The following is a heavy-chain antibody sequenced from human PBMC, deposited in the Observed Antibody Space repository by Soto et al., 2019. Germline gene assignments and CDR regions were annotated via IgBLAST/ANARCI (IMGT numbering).Heavy chain of an antibody. Sequence: APVKASCKASGYTFTSYGISWVRQAPGQELEWMGWISAYNGNTKYTQKLQGRVTMTTDTSTSTAYMELRSLRSDYTAVYYFARHLVYDILNLDFDIRAQGTIVTVSS. J-gene: IGHJ3*02. CDR1: GYTFTSYG. V-gene: IGHV1-18*01. CDR2: ISAYNGNT. CDR3: ARHLVYDILNLDFDI. D-gene: IGHD3-9*01.